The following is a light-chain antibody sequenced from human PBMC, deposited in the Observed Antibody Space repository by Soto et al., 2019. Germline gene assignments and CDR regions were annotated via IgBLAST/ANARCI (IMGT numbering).Light chain of an antibody. CDR1: QSVSSSY. V-gene: IGKV3-20*01. J-gene: IGKJ3*01. CDR3: QHYGSSPGFT. Sequence: EIVLTQSPGTLSLSPEERATLSCRASQSVSSSYLACYQQKPGQAPRLIIYGASSRATGIPDRFSGSGSGTDFTLTISRLEPEDFAVYYCQHYGSSPGFTFGPGTKVDIK. CDR2: GAS.